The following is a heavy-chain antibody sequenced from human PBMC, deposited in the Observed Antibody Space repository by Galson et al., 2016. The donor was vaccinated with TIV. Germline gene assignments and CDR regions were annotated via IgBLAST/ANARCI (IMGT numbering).Heavy chain of an antibody. V-gene: IGHV3-9*01. D-gene: IGHD6-13*01. J-gene: IGHJ4*02. CDR1: GFTFADNA. CDR3: VKVPAAAGAGVLEK. Sequence: SLRLSCAASGFTFADNAMHWVRQRPGKGLEWVSSISWNSGRVGYVDSVKGRFTISRDNAKNSLYLQMNSLKIEDTAMYYCVKVPAAAGAGVLEKWGQGTLVTVSS. CDR2: ISWNSGRV.